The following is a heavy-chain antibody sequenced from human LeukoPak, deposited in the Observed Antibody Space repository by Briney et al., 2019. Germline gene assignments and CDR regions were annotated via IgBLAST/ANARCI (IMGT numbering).Heavy chain of an antibody. CDR2: ISGSGGST. CDR1: GFTFSSYA. J-gene: IGHJ4*02. V-gene: IGHV3-23*01. D-gene: IGHD4-17*01. Sequence: GGSLGLSCAASGFTFSSYAMSWVRQAPGKGLEWVSAISGSGGSTYYADSVKGRFTISRDNSKNTLYLQMDSLRAEDTAVYYCAKPRATVTDYFDYWGQGTLVTVSS. CDR3: AKPRATVTDYFDY.